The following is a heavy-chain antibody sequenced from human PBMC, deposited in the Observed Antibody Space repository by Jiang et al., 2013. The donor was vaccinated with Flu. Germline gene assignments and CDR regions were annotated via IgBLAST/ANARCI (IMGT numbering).Heavy chain of an antibody. Sequence: PGQGLEWMGRINPNSGGTNYAQKFQGRVTMTRDTSISTAYMELSRLRSDDTAVYYCARDIQWIQLRYYYYYGMDVWGQGTTVTVSS. J-gene: IGHJ6*02. CDR3: ARDIQWIQLRYYYYYGMDV. CDR2: INPNSGGT. V-gene: IGHV1-2*06. D-gene: IGHD5-18*01.